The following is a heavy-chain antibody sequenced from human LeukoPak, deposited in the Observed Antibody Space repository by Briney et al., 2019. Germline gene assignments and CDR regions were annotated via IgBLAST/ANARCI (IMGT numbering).Heavy chain of an antibody. CDR3: ARDPSGYDYYFDY. D-gene: IGHD5-12*01. J-gene: IGHJ4*02. V-gene: IGHV4-59*02. Sequence: SETLSSTGDVSGWSVSGSYWSWIRKPPGKGLKWIGYIHYSGNTNYNSSLRSRVTLSVDTSKNQLSLKLSSVTPADTAVYYCARDPSGYDYYFDYWGQGTLVTVSS. CDR2: IHYSGNT. CDR1: GWSVSGSY.